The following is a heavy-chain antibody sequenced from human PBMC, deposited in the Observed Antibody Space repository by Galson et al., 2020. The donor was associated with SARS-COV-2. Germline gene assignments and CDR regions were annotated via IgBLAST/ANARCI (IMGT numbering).Heavy chain of an antibody. J-gene: IGHJ3*01. Sequence: APETLSLTCTVSGGSINTNTYYWAWIRQPPGQGLEWIGSIYYSGDTWYNPSLKSRVTVSLDTSKNQFSLHLNSVSAADTAVYYCARREGGYNYFAFGVWGQGTMVAVS. CDR3: ARREGGYNYFAFGV. CDR1: GGSINTNTYY. D-gene: IGHD5-12*01. CDR2: IYYSGDT. V-gene: IGHV4-39*07.